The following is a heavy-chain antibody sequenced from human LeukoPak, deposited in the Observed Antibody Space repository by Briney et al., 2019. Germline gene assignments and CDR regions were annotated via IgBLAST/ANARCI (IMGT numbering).Heavy chain of an antibody. Sequence: TGGSLRLSCAASGFTFTSYSMNWVRQAPGKGLEWVSTISGGGGSTYYADSVKGRFTISRDNSKNTLYLQVNSPRAEDTAVYYCAKGGKWDVTPFDYWGQGTLVTVSS. CDR3: AKGGKWDVTPFDY. J-gene: IGHJ4*02. CDR1: GFTFTSYS. CDR2: ISGGGGST. D-gene: IGHD1-26*01. V-gene: IGHV3-23*01.